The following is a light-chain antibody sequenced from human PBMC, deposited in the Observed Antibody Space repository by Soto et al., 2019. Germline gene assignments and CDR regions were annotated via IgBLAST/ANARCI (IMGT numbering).Light chain of an antibody. CDR2: GAS. J-gene: IGKJ4*01. CDR3: QQYGSSPLT. Sequence: MVMTQSPATLSVSPGERATLSCRASQSVSSSYLAWYQQKPGQAPRLLIYGASSRATGIPDRFSGSGSGTDFTLTISRLEPEDFAVYYCQQYGSSPLTFGGGTKVDIK. CDR1: QSVSSSY. V-gene: IGKV3-20*01.